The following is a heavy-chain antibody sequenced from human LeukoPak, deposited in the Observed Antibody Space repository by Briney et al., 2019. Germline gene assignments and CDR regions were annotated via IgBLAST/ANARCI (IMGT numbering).Heavy chain of an antibody. CDR2: IYYSGST. V-gene: IGHV4-59*01. CDR3: ATRRVGATFDY. J-gene: IGHJ4*02. Sequence: PSETLSLTCTVSGGSISSYYWSWIRQPPGKGLEWIAYIYYSGSTNYNPSLKSRVTISVDTSKNQISLKLSSVTAADTAVYYCATRRVGATFDYWGQGTLVTVSS. D-gene: IGHD1-26*01. CDR1: GGSISSYY.